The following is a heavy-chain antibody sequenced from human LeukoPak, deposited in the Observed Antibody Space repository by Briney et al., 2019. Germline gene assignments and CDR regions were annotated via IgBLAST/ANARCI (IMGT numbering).Heavy chain of an antibody. D-gene: IGHD2-2*01. CDR3: ARGTVVVPAAIHYYYYGMDV. V-gene: IGHV4-4*02. CDR2: IYHSGST. Sequence: PSGTLSLTCAVSGGSISSSNWWSWVRQPPGKGLEWIGEIYHSGSTNYNPSLKSRVTISVDKSKNQFSLKLSSVTAADTAVYYCARGTVVVPAAIHYYYYGMDVWGLGTTVTVSS. J-gene: IGHJ6*02. CDR1: GGSISSSNW.